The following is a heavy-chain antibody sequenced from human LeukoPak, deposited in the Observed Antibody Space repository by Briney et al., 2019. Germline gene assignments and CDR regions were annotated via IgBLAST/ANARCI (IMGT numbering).Heavy chain of an antibody. CDR1: GYTFIYYY. V-gene: IGHV1-2*02. Sequence: ASVKVSCKASGYTFIYYYICWVRQAPGQGLEWMGWINPNSGGPNYAQKFQGRVTMTRDTSITTAYMELSRMRPDDTAVYYCAREGYCSGGNCPVEHWGQGTLVTVSS. J-gene: IGHJ4*02. CDR3: AREGYCSGGNCPVEH. CDR2: INPNSGGP. D-gene: IGHD2-15*01.